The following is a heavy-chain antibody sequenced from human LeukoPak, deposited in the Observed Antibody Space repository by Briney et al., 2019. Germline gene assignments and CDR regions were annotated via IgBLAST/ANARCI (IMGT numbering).Heavy chain of an antibody. CDR3: ARGPDYTNYVDS. Sequence: PSETLSLTCTVSGGSINSGGYYRSWIRQPAGKGLEWIGRISTRGITKYNPSLKSRVTIPVDTSKNQFSLNLSSVTAADTAVYYCARGPDYTNYVDSWGQGTLVTVSS. D-gene: IGHD4-11*01. V-gene: IGHV4-61*02. CDR2: ISTRGIT. CDR1: GGSINSGGYY. J-gene: IGHJ4*02.